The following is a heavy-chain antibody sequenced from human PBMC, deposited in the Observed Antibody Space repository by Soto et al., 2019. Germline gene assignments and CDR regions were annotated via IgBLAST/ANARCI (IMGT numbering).Heavy chain of an antibody. J-gene: IGHJ4*02. CDR2: ISAYNGNT. D-gene: IGHD5-12*01. CDR1: GYTFTSYG. Sequence: QVQLAQSGAEVKKPGASVKVSCKASGYTFTSYGISWVRQAPGQGLEWMGWISAYNGNTNYAQKLQGRVTMTTDTSTSTAYMELRSLRSDDTAVYYCARDRRRGWLMTRVCDYWGQGTLVTVSS. CDR3: ARDRRRGWLMTRVCDY. V-gene: IGHV1-18*01.